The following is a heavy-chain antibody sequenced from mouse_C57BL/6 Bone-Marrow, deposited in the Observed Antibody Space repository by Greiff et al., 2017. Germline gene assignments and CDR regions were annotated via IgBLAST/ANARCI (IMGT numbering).Heavy chain of an antibody. J-gene: IGHJ2*01. CDR2: INPYNGGT. D-gene: IGHD2-4*01. V-gene: IGHV1-19*01. CDR1: GYTFTDYY. CDR3: ARERDYYDYD. Sequence: EVQLQESGPVLVKPGASVKMSCKASGYTFTDYYMNWVKQSHGKSLEWIGVINPYNGGTSYNQKFKGKATLTVDKSSSTAYMELNSLTSEDSAVYYCARERDYYDYDWGQGTTLTVSS.